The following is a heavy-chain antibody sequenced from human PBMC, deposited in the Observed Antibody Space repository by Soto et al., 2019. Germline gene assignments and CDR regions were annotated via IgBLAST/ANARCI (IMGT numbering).Heavy chain of an antibody. CDR3: ARHSIAAVDY. CDR1: GGSISSSSYY. V-gene: IGHV4-39*01. Sequence: QLQLQESGPGLVKPSETLSLTCTVSGGSISSSSYYWGWIRQPPGKGLEWIGSIYYSGSTYYNPSLKSRVTISVDTSKNQFSLKLSSVTAADTAVYSCARHSIAAVDYWGQGTLVTVSS. J-gene: IGHJ4*02. D-gene: IGHD6-13*01. CDR2: IYYSGST.